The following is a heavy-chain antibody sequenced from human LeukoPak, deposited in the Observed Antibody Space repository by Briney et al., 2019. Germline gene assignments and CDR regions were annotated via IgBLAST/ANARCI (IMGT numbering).Heavy chain of an antibody. V-gene: IGHV3-74*01. Sequence: GGSLRLSCTASGFTFSSYWMHWVRQAPGKGLVWVSHTNSDGSRTSYADSVKGRFTISRDNAKNTLYLQMNSLRAEDTTVYYCAKAYDSSGYYYDYFDYWGQRTLVTVSS. CDR2: TNSDGSRT. J-gene: IGHJ4*02. CDR3: AKAYDSSGYYYDYFDY. D-gene: IGHD3-22*01. CDR1: GFTFSSYW.